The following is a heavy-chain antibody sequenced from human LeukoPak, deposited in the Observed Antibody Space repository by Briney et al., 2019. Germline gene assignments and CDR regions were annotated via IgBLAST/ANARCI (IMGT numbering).Heavy chain of an antibody. D-gene: IGHD3-22*01. J-gene: IGHJ4*02. CDR1: GGSISSYY. CDR2: IYYSGST. Sequence: PSETLSLTCTVSGGSISSYYWSWIRQPPGKGLEWIGYIYYSGSTNYNPSLKSRVTISVDASKNQFSLKLNSVTAADTAVYYCAREDDSSGYYFDYWGQGTLVTVSS. CDR3: AREDDSSGYYFDY. V-gene: IGHV4-59*01.